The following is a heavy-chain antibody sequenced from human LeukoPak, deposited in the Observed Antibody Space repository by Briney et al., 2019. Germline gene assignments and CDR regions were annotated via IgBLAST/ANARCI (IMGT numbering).Heavy chain of an antibody. D-gene: IGHD1-26*01. Sequence: GGSLRLSCAASGFTFSSYSMNWVRQAPGKGLEWVSYISGSSSTIYYADSVKGRFTISRDNAKSSLHLQMNSLRAEDTAVYYCAANSGSPHDYYYYGMDVWGQGTTVTVSS. CDR1: GFTFSSYS. V-gene: IGHV3-48*04. CDR2: ISGSSSTI. J-gene: IGHJ6*02. CDR3: AANSGSPHDYYYYGMDV.